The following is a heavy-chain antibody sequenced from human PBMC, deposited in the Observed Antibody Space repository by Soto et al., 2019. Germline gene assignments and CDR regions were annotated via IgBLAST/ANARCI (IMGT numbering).Heavy chain of an antibody. D-gene: IGHD6-19*01. CDR3: ARNSGWPGDWFDP. CDR2: IYYSGST. CDR1: GGSVSSGSYY. J-gene: IGHJ5*02. V-gene: IGHV4-61*01. Sequence: SETLSLTCTVSGGSVSSGSYYWSWIRQPPGKGLEWIGYIYYSGSTNYNPSLKSRVTISVDTSKNQFSLKLSSVTAADTAVYYCARNSGWPGDWFDPWGQGTLVTVSS.